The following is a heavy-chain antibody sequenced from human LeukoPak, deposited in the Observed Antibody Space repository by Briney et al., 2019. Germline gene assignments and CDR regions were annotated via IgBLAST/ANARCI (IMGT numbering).Heavy chain of an antibody. CDR3: ARCIALAGMFGWFDP. D-gene: IGHD6-19*01. CDR2: IYYSGST. Sequence: PSETLSLTCTVSGGSISSYYWSWIRQPPGKGLEWIGYIYYSGSTNYNPSLKSRVTISVDTSKNQFSLKLSSVTAADTAVYYCARCIALAGMFGWFDPWGQGTLVTVSS. V-gene: IGHV4-59*01. CDR1: GGSISSYY. J-gene: IGHJ5*02.